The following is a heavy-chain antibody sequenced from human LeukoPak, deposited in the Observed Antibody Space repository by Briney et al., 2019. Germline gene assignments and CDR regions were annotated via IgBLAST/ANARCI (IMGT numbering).Heavy chain of an antibody. V-gene: IGHV4-4*02. CDR3: ARSRVGIGVAGTQTKKYFQD. Sequence: PSETLSLTCAVSGGSISSSNWWSWVRQPPGKGLEWIGEIYHSGSTNYNPSLKSRVTISVDKSKNQFSLKLSSVTAADTAVYYCARSRVGIGVAGTQTKKYFQDWGQGTLVTVSS. CDR2: IYHSGST. D-gene: IGHD6-19*01. CDR1: GGSISSSNW. J-gene: IGHJ1*01.